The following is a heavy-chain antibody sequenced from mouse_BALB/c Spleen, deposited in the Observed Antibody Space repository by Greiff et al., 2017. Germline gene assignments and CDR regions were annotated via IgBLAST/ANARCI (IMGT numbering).Heavy chain of an antibody. D-gene: IGHD1-1*01. CDR2: INPYNGAT. Sequence: VQLQQSGPELVKPGASVKISCKASGYSFTGYYMHWVKQSHVKSLEWIGRINPYNGATSYNQNFKDKASLTVDKSSSTAYMELHSLTSEDSAVYYCARGSYGSSSLDFDVWGAGTTVTVSS. J-gene: IGHJ1*01. V-gene: IGHV1-31*01. CDR1: GYSFTGYY. CDR3: ARGSYGSSSLDFDV.